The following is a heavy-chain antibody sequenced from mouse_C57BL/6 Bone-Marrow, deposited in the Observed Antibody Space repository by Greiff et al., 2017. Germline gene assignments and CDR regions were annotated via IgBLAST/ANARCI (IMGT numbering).Heavy chain of an antibody. Sequence: QVQLQQPGAELVRPGTSVKLSCKASGYTFTSYWMHWVKQRPGQGLEWIGVIDPSDSYTNYNQKVKGKATLTVDTSSSTAYMQLSSLTSEDSAVYYGARSEVSGTVSFDYWGQGTTLTVSS. CDR2: IDPSDSYT. V-gene: IGHV1-59*01. CDR1: GYTFTSYW. CDR3: ARSEVSGTVSFDY. D-gene: IGHD4-1*01. J-gene: IGHJ2*01.